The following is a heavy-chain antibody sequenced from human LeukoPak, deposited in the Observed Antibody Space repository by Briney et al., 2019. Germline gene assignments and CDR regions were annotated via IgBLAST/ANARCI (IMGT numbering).Heavy chain of an antibody. Sequence: SVKVSCKASGGTFSSYAISWVRQAPGQGLEWMGGIIPIFGTANYAQKFQGRVTIAADESTSTAYMELSSLRSEDTAVYYCARGSSTGSYYGVFDYWGQGTLVTVSS. V-gene: IGHV1-69*13. D-gene: IGHD3-10*01. J-gene: IGHJ4*02. CDR1: GGTFSSYA. CDR2: IIPIFGTA. CDR3: ARGSSTGSYYGVFDY.